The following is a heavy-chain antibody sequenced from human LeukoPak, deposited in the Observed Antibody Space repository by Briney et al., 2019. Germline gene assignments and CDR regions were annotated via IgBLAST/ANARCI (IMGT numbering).Heavy chain of an antibody. CDR2: MNPNSGNT. CDR1: GYTFTSYD. D-gene: IGHD4-17*01. Sequence: ASVKVSCKASGYTFTSYDINWVRQATGQGLEWMGWMNPNSGNTGYAQKFQGRVTITRNTSISTAYMELSSPRSEDTAVYYCARAMTTVTTAQLWYFDLWGRGTLVTVSS. J-gene: IGHJ2*01. CDR3: ARAMTTVTTAQLWYFDL. V-gene: IGHV1-8*03.